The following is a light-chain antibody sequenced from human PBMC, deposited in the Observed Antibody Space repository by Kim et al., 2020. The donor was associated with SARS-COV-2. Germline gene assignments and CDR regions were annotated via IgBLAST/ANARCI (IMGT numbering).Light chain of an antibody. CDR3: AVWDDSLSGL. V-gene: IGLV1-47*01. J-gene: IGLJ2*01. CDR2: KND. CDR1: NTNIRSNY. Sequence: PGQRVTISCSGSNTNIRSNYVYWYQQVPGTAPKLLIYKNDQRPSGVPDRFSASKSGTSASLAISGLRSEDEANYYCAVWDDSLSGLFGGGTQLTVL.